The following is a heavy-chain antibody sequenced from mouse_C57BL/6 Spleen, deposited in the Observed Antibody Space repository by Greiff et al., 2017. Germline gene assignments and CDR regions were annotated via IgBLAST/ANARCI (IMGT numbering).Heavy chain of an antibody. D-gene: IGHD1-1*01. CDR2: IYPGDGDT. V-gene: IGHV1-82*01. J-gene: IGHJ1*03. CDR3: ARDAATVP. CDR1: GYAFSSSW. Sequence: VKLQESGPELVKPGASVKISCKASGYAFSSSWMNWVKQRPGKGLEWIGRIYPGDGDTNYNGKFKGKATLTADKSSSTAYMQLSSLTSEDSAVYFCARDAATVPWGTGTTVTVSS.